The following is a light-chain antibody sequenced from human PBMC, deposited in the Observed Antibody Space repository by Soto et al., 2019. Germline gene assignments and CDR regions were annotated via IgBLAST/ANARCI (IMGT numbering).Light chain of an antibody. V-gene: IGKV3-15*01. CDR1: QSVSNN. Sequence: ILRTQSPATLSVSPGERATLSCRASQSVSNNLAWYQQKPGQAPRLLIYDASTKAPGIPARFSGSGSGTEFTLTISGLQSEDFAVYCCQQYNNWPPWTFGQGTKGEIK. J-gene: IGKJ1*01. CDR2: DAS. CDR3: QQYNNWPPWT.